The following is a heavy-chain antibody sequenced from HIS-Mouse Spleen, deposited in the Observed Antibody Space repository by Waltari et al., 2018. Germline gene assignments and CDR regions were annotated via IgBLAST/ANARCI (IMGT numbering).Heavy chain of an antibody. V-gene: IGHV4-39*07. CDR3: AREIPYSSSWYDWYFDL. J-gene: IGHJ2*01. D-gene: IGHD6-13*01. CDR1: GGPISSSSYY. CDR2: IYSSGST. Sequence: QLQLQESGPGLVKPSETLSRTCTVSGGPISSSSYYWGWIRQPPGKGLEWIGSIYSSGSTYSNPSLKSRVTISVDTSKNQFSLKLSSVTAADTAVYYCAREIPYSSSWYDWYFDLWGRGTLVTVSS.